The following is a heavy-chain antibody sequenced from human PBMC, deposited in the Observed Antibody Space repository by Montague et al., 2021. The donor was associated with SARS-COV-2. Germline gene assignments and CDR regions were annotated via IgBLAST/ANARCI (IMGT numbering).Heavy chain of an antibody. CDR1: GFTFSDYA. CDR2: ISYDGSNK. CDR3: ASDLSIYDSSAYYFQLDY. D-gene: IGHD3-22*01. J-gene: IGHJ4*02. V-gene: IGHV3-30*04. Sequence: SLRLSCAASGFTFSDYAMRWVRQAPGKGLEWVAVISYDGSNKYYADSVKGRFTISRDNSKNTLYLQMNSLRAEDTAVYYCASDLSIYDSSAYYFQLDYWGQGTLVTVSS.